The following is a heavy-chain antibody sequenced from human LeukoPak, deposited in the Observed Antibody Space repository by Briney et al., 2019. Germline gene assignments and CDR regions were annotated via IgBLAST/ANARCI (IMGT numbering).Heavy chain of an antibody. Sequence: PSETLSLTCAVYGGSFSGYYWSWIRQPPGKGLEWIGEINHSGSTNYNPSLKSRVTISVDTSKNQFSLKLSSVTAADTAVYYCARGEKKAAAAPVYFDYWGQGTLVTVSS. CDR1: GGSFSGYY. V-gene: IGHV4-34*01. D-gene: IGHD6-13*01. CDR3: ARGEKKAAAAPVYFDY. CDR2: INHSGST. J-gene: IGHJ4*02.